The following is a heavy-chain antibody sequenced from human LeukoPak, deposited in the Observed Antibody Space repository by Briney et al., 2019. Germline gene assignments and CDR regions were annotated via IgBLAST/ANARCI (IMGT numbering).Heavy chain of an antibody. V-gene: IGHV3-23*01. CDR3: AKDAGDYHSNEIRSPFDY. J-gene: IGHJ4*02. D-gene: IGHD3-22*01. CDR1: GFTFSSYA. Sequence: GGSLRLSCAVSGFTFSSYAMSWVRQAPGKGLERVAAISGSGGSTYYADSVKGRFTISRDNSKNTLYLQMNSLRAEDTAVYYCAKDAGDYHSNEIRSPFDYWGQGTLVTVSS. CDR2: ISGSGGST.